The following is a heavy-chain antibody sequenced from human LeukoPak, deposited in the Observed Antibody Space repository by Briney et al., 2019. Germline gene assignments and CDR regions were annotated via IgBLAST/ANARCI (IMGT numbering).Heavy chain of an antibody. V-gene: IGHV3-48*03. J-gene: IGHJ1*01. CDR2: ISFSGSTI. CDR3: ARGGYYDSSGYYYVGYFHH. Sequence: GGSLRLSCAASGFTFSSYEMNWVGQAPGKGLEWVSYISFSGSTIYYADSVKGRFTISRDNAKNSLYVQMNSLRAEDTAVYYCARGGYYDSSGYYYVGYFHHWGQGTLVTVSS. CDR1: GFTFSSYE. D-gene: IGHD3-22*01.